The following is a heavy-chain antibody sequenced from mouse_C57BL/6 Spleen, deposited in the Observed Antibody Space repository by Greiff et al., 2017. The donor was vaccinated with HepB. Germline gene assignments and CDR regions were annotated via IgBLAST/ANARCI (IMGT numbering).Heavy chain of an antibody. CDR2: IDPETGGT. J-gene: IGHJ4*01. Sequence: VQLQESGAELVRPGASVTLSCKASGYTFTDYEMHWVKQTPVHGLEWIGAIDPETGGTAYNQKFKGKAILTADKSSSTAYMELRSLTSEDSAVYYCTIYYYGSNYAMDYWGQGTSVTVSS. V-gene: IGHV1-15*01. CDR1: GYTFTDYE. CDR3: TIYYYGSNYAMDY. D-gene: IGHD1-1*01.